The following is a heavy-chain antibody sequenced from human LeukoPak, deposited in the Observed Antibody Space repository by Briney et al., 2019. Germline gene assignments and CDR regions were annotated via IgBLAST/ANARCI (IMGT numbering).Heavy chain of an antibody. CDR2: ISYDGSNK. Sequence: PGGSLRLSCAASGFTFSSYGMHWVRQAPGKGLEWVAVISYDGSNKYYADSVKGRFTISRDNSNNTLYLQMNSLRAEDTAVYYCARDKGDGSGSYYIYYYYFGMDVWGQGTTVTVSS. CDR3: ARDKGDGSGSYYIYYYYFGMDV. CDR1: GFTFSSYG. V-gene: IGHV3-30*19. D-gene: IGHD3-10*01. J-gene: IGHJ6*02.